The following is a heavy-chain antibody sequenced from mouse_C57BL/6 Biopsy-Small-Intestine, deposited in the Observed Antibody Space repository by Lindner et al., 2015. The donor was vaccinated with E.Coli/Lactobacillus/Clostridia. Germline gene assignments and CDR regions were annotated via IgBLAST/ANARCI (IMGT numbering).Heavy chain of an antibody. D-gene: IGHD1-1*01. CDR1: GYTFTEYT. Sequence: VQLQESGAELVKPGASVKLSCKASGYTFTEYTIHWVKQRSGQGLEWIGWFYPGSGSIKYNEKFKDKATLTADKSSSTVYMELSRLTSEDSAVYFCARHGDYYGSSPYGYFDVWGTGTTVTVSS. CDR2: FYPGSGSI. V-gene: IGHV1-62-2*01. CDR3: ARHGDYYGSSPYGYFDV. J-gene: IGHJ1*03.